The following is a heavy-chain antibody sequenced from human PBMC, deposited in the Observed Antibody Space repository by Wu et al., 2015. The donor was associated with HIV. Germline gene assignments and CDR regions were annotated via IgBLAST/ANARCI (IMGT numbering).Heavy chain of an antibody. CDR3: ARDLPYFDY. CDR1: GYTFTSSG. Sequence: QVHLVQSGAEVKKPGSSVKVSCKASGYTFTSSGISWVRQAPGQGLEWMGWIGVDNDNTNYAQKLQGRVTMTTDTSTTTAYMELRSLRSDDTAVYYCARDLPYFDYWGQGTLVTVSS. J-gene: IGHJ4*02. CDR2: IGVDNDNT. V-gene: IGHV1-18*01.